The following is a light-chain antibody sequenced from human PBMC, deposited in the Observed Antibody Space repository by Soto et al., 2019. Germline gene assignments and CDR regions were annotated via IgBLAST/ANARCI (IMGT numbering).Light chain of an antibody. CDR1: QSVSSY. CDR2: DAS. Sequence: EIVLTQSPATLSLSPGERATLSCRASQSVSSYLAWYQQKPGQAPRLLIYDASNRATGIPARFRGSGSGTDFTLTISSREPEDFAVYYCQQLRTFGPGTKVDIK. J-gene: IGKJ3*01. V-gene: IGKV3-11*01. CDR3: QQLRT.